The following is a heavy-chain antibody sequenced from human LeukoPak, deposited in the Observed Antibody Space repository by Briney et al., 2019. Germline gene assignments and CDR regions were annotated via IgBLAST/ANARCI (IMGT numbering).Heavy chain of an antibody. J-gene: IGHJ6*03. D-gene: IGHD4-11*01. CDR3: ARARMTTVRTYYYYYMDV. CDR2: IYYSGST. V-gene: IGHV4-59*01. CDR1: GGSISSYY. Sequence: SETLSLTCTVSGGSISSYYWSWIRQPPGKGLEWIGYIYYSGSTNYNPSLKSRVTISVDTSKNQFSLKLSSVTAADTAVYYCARARMTTVRTYYYYYMDVWGKGTTVTVSS.